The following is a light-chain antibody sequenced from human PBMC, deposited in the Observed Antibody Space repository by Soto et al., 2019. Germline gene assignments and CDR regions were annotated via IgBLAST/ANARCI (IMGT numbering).Light chain of an antibody. CDR3: CSYAGSYTHVV. CDR1: SSDVGGYNY. V-gene: IGLV2-11*01. Sequence: QSALTQPRSVSGSPGQSVTISCTGTSSDVGGYNYVSWYQQHPGKAPKLMIYDVSKRPPGVPDRFSGSKSGNTASLTISGLQAEDEADYYCCSYAGSYTHVVFGGGTQLTVL. CDR2: DVS. J-gene: IGLJ2*01.